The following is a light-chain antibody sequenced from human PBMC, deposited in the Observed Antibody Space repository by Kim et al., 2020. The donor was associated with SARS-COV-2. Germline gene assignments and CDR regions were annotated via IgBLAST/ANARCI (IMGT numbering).Light chain of an antibody. CDR1: GSDIGTFDY. CDR3: SSYAGRQSGL. CDR2: EVN. J-gene: IGLJ3*02. Sequence: QSALTQPPSASGSPGQSVIISCTGTGSDIGTFDYVSWYQQHPGKAPKLIIYEVNKRPSGVPDRFSGSKSGNTASLTVSGLRTEDEAHYYCSSYAGRQSGLFGGGTKVTVL. V-gene: IGLV2-8*01.